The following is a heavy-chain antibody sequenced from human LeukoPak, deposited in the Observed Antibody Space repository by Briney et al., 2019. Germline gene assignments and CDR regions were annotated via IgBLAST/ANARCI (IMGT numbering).Heavy chain of an antibody. CDR3: ARVSYANALDV. Sequence: QATGXGXXXMGWMNPNRDNTGYAQKFQGRVTMTRDTSINTAYMELSSLTSEDTAVYYCARVSYANALDVWGQGTTVTVSS. V-gene: IGHV1-8*01. D-gene: IGHD2-8*01. J-gene: IGHJ6*02. CDR2: MNPNRDNT.